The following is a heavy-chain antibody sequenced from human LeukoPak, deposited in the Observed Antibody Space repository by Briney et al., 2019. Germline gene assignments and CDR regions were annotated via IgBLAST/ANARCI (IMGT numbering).Heavy chain of an antibody. CDR1: GYTFTDYY. V-gene: IGHV1-2*06. CDR2: INANSGGT. J-gene: IGHJ4*02. Sequence: GASVKVSCKASGYTFTDYYMHWGRQAPGEGGEWMGRINANSGGTNYAQKFQGRATMTRDPSISTAYMELSRLRSDATAVYYCARDPVYYYDSSGYPFDYWGQGTLVTVSS. CDR3: ARDPVYYYDSSGYPFDY. D-gene: IGHD3-22*01.